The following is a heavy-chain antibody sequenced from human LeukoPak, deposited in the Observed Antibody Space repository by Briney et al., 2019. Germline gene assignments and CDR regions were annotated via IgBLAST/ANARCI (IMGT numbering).Heavy chain of an antibody. Sequence: GGSLRLSCAASGFTFSSYSMNWVRQAPGKGLEWVSSISSSSSYIYYADSVKGRFTISRDNAKNSLYLQMNSLRAEDTAAYYCARDMIAAAGHGVVYWGQGTLVTVSS. J-gene: IGHJ4*02. V-gene: IGHV3-21*01. CDR2: ISSSSSYI. D-gene: IGHD6-13*01. CDR3: ARDMIAAAGHGVVY. CDR1: GFTFSSYS.